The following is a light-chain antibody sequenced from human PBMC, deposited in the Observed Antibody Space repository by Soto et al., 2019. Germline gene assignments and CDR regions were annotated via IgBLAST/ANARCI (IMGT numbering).Light chain of an antibody. CDR3: AAWDDSLSGPV. CDR2: TND. Sequence: QSVLTQPPSASGTPGQRVTSSCSGSSSNIGRNPVYWYQQVPGTAPKLLFYTNDQRPSGVPDRFSGSKSGTSASLAISGLRSGDEADYYCAAWDDSLSGPVFGGGTKVTV. V-gene: IGLV1-47*02. J-gene: IGLJ3*02. CDR1: SSNIGRNP.